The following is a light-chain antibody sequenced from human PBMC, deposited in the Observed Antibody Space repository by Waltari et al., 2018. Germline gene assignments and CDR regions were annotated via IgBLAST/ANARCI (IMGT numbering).Light chain of an antibody. CDR1: QSLVHSDGNTY. CDR2: RVS. CDR3: MQGTHWPWT. V-gene: IGKV2-30*02. Sequence: DVVMTQSPLSLPVTLGQPASISCRSSQSLVHSDGNTYLNWFQQRPGQSPRRVFYRVSNRDSGVPDRFSGSGSGTDVTLKISRVEAEDVGVYYCMQGTHWPWTFGQGTKVEIK. J-gene: IGKJ1*01.